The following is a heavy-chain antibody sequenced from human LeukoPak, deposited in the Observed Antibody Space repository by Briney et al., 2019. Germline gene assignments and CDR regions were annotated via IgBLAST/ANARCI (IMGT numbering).Heavy chain of an antibody. Sequence: PSETLSLTCTVSGGSISSSSYYWSWIRQPPGKGLEWIGEINHSGSTNYNPSLKSRVTISVDTSKNQFSLKLSSVTAADTAVYYCARQTVVVPAETYYYYYYMDVWGKGTTVTISS. D-gene: IGHD2-2*01. CDR3: ARQTVVVPAETYYYYYYMDV. V-gene: IGHV4-39*01. CDR2: INHSGST. J-gene: IGHJ6*03. CDR1: GGSISSSSYY.